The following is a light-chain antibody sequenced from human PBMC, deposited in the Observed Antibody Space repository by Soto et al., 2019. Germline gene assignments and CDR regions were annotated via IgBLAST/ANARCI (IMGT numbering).Light chain of an antibody. J-gene: IGKJ1*01. Sequence: EIVMTQSPATLSVSPGERATLSCRASQSVSSNLAWYQQKPGQAPRLLIYGASTRATGIPARFSGSGSGTEFTLTISSLQSEDFAVYYWQQYNNWLGTFSQGTKVEIK. CDR3: QQYNNWLGT. V-gene: IGKV3-15*01. CDR2: GAS. CDR1: QSVSSN.